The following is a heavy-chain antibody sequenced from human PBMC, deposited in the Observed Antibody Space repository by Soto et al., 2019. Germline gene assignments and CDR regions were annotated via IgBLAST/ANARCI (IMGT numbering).Heavy chain of an antibody. J-gene: IGHJ5*02. CDR3: AHRGYGDYPRYNWFDP. Sequence: QITLKESGPTLVKPTQTLTLTCTFSGFSLSTGGVGVGWIRQPPGKALEWLALIYWNDDKRYSPSLKSMLTITKDTSQNQVVLIMTNMDPVDTATYYCAHRGYGDYPRYNWFDPWGQGTLVTVSS. D-gene: IGHD4-17*01. CDR2: IYWNDDK. V-gene: IGHV2-5*01. CDR1: GFSLSTGGVG.